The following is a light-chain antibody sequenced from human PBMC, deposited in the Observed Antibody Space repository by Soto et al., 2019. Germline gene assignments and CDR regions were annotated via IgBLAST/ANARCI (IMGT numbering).Light chain of an antibody. Sequence: EIVLTQSPDTLSLSPGERATLSCRTSQSLSSNLAWYQQKPGQAPRLLIYGASTRATDIPARFSGSGSGTEFTLTISSLQSEDFAVYFCQQYNNWPLAFGQGTRLEIK. CDR2: GAS. CDR1: QSLSSN. J-gene: IGKJ5*01. V-gene: IGKV3-15*01. CDR3: QQYNNWPLA.